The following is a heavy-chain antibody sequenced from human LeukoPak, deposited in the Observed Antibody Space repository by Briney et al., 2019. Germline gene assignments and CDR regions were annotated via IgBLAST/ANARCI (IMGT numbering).Heavy chain of an antibody. Sequence: GESLKISCKGSGYSFTSYWIGWVRQMPGKGLEWMGIIYPGDSDTRYSPSLQGQVTISADKSISTAYLQWSSLKASDTAMYYCMTYYYDSSGYYSAFDIWGQGTMVTVSS. CDR1: GYSFTSYW. J-gene: IGHJ3*02. CDR3: MTYYYDSSGYYSAFDI. CDR2: IYPGDSDT. D-gene: IGHD3-22*01. V-gene: IGHV5-51*01.